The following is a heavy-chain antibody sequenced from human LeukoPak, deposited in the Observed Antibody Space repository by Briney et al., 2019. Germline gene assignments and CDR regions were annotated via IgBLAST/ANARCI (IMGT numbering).Heavy chain of an antibody. Sequence: SETLSLTCAVSGGSTSGYYWSWIRQSPGKGLEWIGYIHHSGNTNYNPALKSRVTISVDTSKTQFPLKLSSVTAADTAVYYCARHLTYSGGSARYFDYWGQGILVTVSS. CDR1: GGSTSGYY. V-gene: IGHV4-59*08. J-gene: IGHJ4*02. CDR2: IHHSGNT. D-gene: IGHD6-19*01. CDR3: ARHLTYSGGSARYFDY.